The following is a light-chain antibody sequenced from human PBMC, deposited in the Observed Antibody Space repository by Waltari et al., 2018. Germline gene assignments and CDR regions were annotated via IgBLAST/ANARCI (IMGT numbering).Light chain of an antibody. CDR3: QQYSNWPPWT. CDR2: DAS. CDR1: QSVSNN. V-gene: IGKV3-15*01. Sequence: EVVMTQSPVTPSVSPGERATLSCRASQSVSNNLAWYQHKPGQAPRLVMYDASTRASGLPGRFSGTGSGREFTLTINSLQSEDVAIYYCQQYSNWPPWTFGQGTTVEIK. J-gene: IGKJ1*01.